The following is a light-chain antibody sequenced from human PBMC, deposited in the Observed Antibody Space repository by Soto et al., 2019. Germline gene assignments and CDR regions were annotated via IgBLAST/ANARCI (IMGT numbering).Light chain of an antibody. J-gene: IGKJ5*01. V-gene: IGKV3D-15*01. CDR1: QSVSSN. CDR3: QQYNNWPLT. CDR2: GAS. Sequence: IVLTQSPATLSVSPGERATLSCRASQSVSSNLAWHQQRPGQAPRLLIYGASTTATGVPARVSGGGSGTEFTLTITSLQSEDFAVYWCQQYNNWPLTFGPGTRLEIK.